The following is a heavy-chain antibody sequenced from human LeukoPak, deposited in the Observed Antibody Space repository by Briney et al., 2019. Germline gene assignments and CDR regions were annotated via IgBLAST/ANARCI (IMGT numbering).Heavy chain of an antibody. J-gene: IGHJ6*02. CDR3: ARGRIRYCSGGSCAYYYYYGMDV. Sequence: KPSETLSLTCAVYGGSFSGYYWGWIRQPPGKGLEWIGEINHSGSTNYNPSLKSRVTISVDTSKNQFSLKLSSVTAADTAVYYCARGRIRYCSGGSCAYYYYYGMDVWGQGTTVTVSS. V-gene: IGHV4-34*01. D-gene: IGHD2-15*01. CDR1: GGSFSGYY. CDR2: INHSGST.